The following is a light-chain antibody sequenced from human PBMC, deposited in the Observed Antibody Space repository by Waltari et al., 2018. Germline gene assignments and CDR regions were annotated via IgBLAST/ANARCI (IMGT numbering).Light chain of an antibody. CDR1: SSAVGSYNL. CDR3: CSYAGSSVV. V-gene: IGLV2-23*02. Sequence: QSALTQPASVSGSPGQSITISCTGTSSAVGSYNLVSWYQQPPGKAPKPMIYEVSTPASGVLNRLAGSKAANTADRTISGLQAEDEADYYCCSYAGSSVVFGGGTKLTVL. CDR2: EVS. J-gene: IGLJ2*01.